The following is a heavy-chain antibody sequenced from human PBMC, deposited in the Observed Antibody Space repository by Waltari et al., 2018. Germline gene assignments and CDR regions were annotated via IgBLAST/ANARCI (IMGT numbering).Heavy chain of an antibody. V-gene: IGHV3-7*01. CDR3: AREALVFTYYDFWSGYYNTYYFDY. D-gene: IGHD3-3*01. Sequence: EVQLVESGGGLVQPGGSLRLSCAASGFTFSSYWMSWVRQAPGKGLEWVANIKQDGSEKYYVDSVKGLFTISRDNAKNSLYLQMNSLRAEDTAVYYCAREALVFTYYDFWSGYYNTYYFDYWGQGTLVTVSS. CDR2: IKQDGSEK. J-gene: IGHJ4*02. CDR1: GFTFSSYW.